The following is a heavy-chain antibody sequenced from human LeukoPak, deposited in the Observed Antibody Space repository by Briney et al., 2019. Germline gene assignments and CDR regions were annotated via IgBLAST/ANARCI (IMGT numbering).Heavy chain of an antibody. D-gene: IGHD5-12*01. J-gene: IGHJ4*02. CDR1: GSTFSNYW. Sequence: GGSLRLSCAASGSTFSNYWMHWVRQAPGKGLVCVSRINGDGSDTNYADSVRGRFTISRDNAKNTLSLQMNSLRAEDTAVYYCARALGGYGHFDYWGQGTLVTVSS. CDR3: ARALGGYGHFDY. CDR2: INGDGSDT. V-gene: IGHV3-74*01.